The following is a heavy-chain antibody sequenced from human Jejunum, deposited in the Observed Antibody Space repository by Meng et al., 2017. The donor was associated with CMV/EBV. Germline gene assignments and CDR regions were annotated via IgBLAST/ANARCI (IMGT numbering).Heavy chain of an antibody. CDR2: TNTAGTST. D-gene: IGHD6-19*01. CDR3: ATEPGYSSGWYSDY. J-gene: IGHJ4*02. V-gene: IGHV3-74*01. CDR1: GLTFTNYW. Sequence: GLTFTNYWMHWVRQAPGKGLVWVSGTNTAGTSTYYADSVKGRFTISRDNSKNTLYLQMSSLRADDTAVYYCATEPGYSSGWYSDYWGQGTLVTVSS.